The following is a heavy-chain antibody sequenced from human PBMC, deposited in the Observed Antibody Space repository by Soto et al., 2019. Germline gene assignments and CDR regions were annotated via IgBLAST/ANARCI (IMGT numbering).Heavy chain of an antibody. CDR1: GGSISSSSYY. J-gene: IGHJ6*02. D-gene: IGHD6-13*01. Sequence: PSETLSLTCTVSGGSISSSSYYWGWIRQPPGKGLEWIGSIYYSGSTSYNPSLKSRVTISVDTSKNQFSLKLSSVTAADTAVYYCARVGAGSRWYGYYCYVKDVWGRGTTVTVS. V-gene: IGHV4-39*01. CDR2: IYYSGST. CDR3: ARVGAGSRWYGYYCYVKDV.